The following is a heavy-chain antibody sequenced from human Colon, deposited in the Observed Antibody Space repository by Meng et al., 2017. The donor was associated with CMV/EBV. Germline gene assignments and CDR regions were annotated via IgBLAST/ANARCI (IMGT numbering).Heavy chain of an antibody. CDR2: IQSDGNT. Sequence: QLQLQGSGPGLVRPSETLSLTCSVPGAPTSNFFWSWTRQSAGMRLEWIGRIQSDGNTYYNPSLKSRVTVSQDTSKNQISLRLRSVTAADTAVYYCATGSGDFDHWGQGTLVTVSS. J-gene: IGHJ4*02. CDR3: ATGSGDFDH. CDR1: GAPTSNFF. D-gene: IGHD1-26*01. V-gene: IGHV4-4*07.